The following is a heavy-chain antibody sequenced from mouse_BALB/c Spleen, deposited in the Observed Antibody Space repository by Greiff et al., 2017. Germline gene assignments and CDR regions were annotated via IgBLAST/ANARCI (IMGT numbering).Heavy chain of an antibody. V-gene: IGHV3-6*02. CDR1: GYSITSGYY. CDR3: ARDKNYYGSSRGFAY. J-gene: IGHJ3*01. D-gene: IGHD1-1*01. CDR2: ISYDGSN. Sequence: EVKVEESGPGLVKPSQSLSLTCSVTGYSITSGYYWNWIRQFPGNKLEWMGYISYDGSNNYNPSLKNRISITRDTSKNQFFLKLNSVTTEDTATYYCARDKNYYGSSRGFAYWGQGTLVTVSA.